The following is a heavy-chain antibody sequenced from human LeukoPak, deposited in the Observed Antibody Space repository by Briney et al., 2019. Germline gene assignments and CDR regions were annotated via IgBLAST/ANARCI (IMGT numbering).Heavy chain of an antibody. D-gene: IGHD2-15*01. CDR1: GFPSSSYD. CDR3: VRGYSFGPYGMDV. V-gene: IGHV3-64D*09. J-gene: IGHJ6*02. CDR2: ISDSGGST. Sequence: GGSLRLSCSASGFPSSSYDMSWVRQAPGKGLEYVSAISDSGGSTYYADSVKGRFTVSRDNSKNTLYLQMSSLRAEDTAVYFCVRGYSFGPYGMDVWGQGTTVTVSS.